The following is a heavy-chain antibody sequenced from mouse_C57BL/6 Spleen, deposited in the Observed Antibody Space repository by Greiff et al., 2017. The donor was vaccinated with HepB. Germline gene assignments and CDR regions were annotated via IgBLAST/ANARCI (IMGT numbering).Heavy chain of an antibody. J-gene: IGHJ4*01. CDR2: IDPSDSYT. CDR3: ARRGYGNYVGAMDY. Sequence: QVQLKQPGAELVMPGASVKLSCKASGYTFTSYWMHWVKQRPGQGLEWIGEIDPSDSYTNYNQKFKGKSTLTVDKSSSTAYMQLSSLTSEDSAVYYCARRGYGNYVGAMDYWGQGTSVTGSS. CDR1: GYTFTSYW. V-gene: IGHV1-69*01. D-gene: IGHD2-1*01.